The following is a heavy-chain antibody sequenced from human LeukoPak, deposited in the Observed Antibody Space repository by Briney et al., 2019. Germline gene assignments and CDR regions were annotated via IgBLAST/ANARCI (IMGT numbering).Heavy chain of an antibody. CDR2: IYLTGST. Sequence: SETLSLTCTVSGGSMSYYYWSWIGQPPGKGLEWIGYIYLTGSTNYNPSLRSRVTISVDTSKNQFSLKLSSVTAADTAVYYCARYMVRGGFYFDCWGQGSLVTVSS. CDR3: ARYMVRGGFYFDC. D-gene: IGHD3-10*01. J-gene: IGHJ4*02. V-gene: IGHV4-59*01. CDR1: GGSMSYYY.